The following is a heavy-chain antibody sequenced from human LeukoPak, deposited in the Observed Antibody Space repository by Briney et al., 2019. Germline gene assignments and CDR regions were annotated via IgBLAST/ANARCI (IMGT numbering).Heavy chain of an antibody. D-gene: IGHD5-18*01. V-gene: IGHV3-11*01. CDR1: GFTLSDYY. Sequence: GGYLRLSCAASGFTLSDYYISWIRQPPGKGLEWVSYISSSGSTIYYADSVKGRFTISRDNAKNSLYLQMNSLRAEDTAVYYCAREEYSYGLGYWGQGTMVTVSS. CDR3: AREEYSYGLGY. J-gene: IGHJ3*01. CDR2: ISSSGSTI.